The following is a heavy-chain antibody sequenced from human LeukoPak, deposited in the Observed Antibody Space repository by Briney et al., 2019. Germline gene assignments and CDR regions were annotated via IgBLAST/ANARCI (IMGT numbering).Heavy chain of an antibody. Sequence: PSETLSLTCAVYGGSFSGYYWSWIRQPPGKGLEWIGEINHSGRTNYNPSLKSRVTISVDTSKNQFSLKLSSVTAADTAVYYCAKPPTRLAWFDPWGQGTLVAVSS. CDR1: GGSFSGYY. J-gene: IGHJ5*02. CDR3: AKPPTRLAWFDP. V-gene: IGHV4-34*01. D-gene: IGHD6-19*01. CDR2: INHSGRT.